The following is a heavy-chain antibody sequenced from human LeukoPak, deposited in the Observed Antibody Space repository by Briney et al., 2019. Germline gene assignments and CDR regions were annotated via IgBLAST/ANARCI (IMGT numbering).Heavy chain of an antibody. Sequence: GGSLRLSCAASGFTFSNAWMSWVRQAPGKGLEWVGRIKSKTDGGTTDYAAPVKGRFTISRDDSKNTLYLQMNSLKTEDTAVYYCTTVTRDYYGSGRESWDAFDIWGQGTMVTVSS. J-gene: IGHJ3*02. CDR2: IKSKTDGGTT. V-gene: IGHV3-15*01. CDR1: GFTFSNAW. D-gene: IGHD3-10*01. CDR3: TTVTRDYYGSGRESWDAFDI.